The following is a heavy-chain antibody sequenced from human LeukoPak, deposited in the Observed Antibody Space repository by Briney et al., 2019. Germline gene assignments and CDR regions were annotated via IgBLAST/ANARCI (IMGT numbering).Heavy chain of an antibody. V-gene: IGHV4-39*07. Sequence: PSETLSLTCTVSGGSISSSSYYWGWIRQPPGKGLEWIGRIYYSGSTYYNPSLKSRVTISVDTSKNQFSLKLSSVTAADTAVYYCARVNYDSSGPYGGPGWFDPWGQGTLVTVSS. CDR3: ARVNYDSSGPYGGPGWFDP. CDR1: GGSISSSSYY. CDR2: IYYSGST. D-gene: IGHD3-22*01. J-gene: IGHJ5*02.